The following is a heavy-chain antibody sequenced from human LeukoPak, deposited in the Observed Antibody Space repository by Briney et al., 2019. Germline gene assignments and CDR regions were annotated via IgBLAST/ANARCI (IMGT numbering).Heavy chain of an antibody. CDR1: GGSISSTNYY. J-gene: IGHJ3*02. Sequence: SSETLSLTCTVSGGSISSTNYYWGWIRQPPGKGLEWIGNIYYRGSTYHNPSLKSRVTISVDTSKNQFSLKLSSVTAADTAVYYCARRSDAFHIWGQGTTVTVSS. CDR3: ARRSDAFHI. V-gene: IGHV4-39*01. CDR2: IYYRGST.